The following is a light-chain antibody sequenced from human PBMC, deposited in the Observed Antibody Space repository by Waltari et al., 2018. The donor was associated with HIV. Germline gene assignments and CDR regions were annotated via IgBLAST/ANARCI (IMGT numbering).Light chain of an antibody. CDR1: TPNIGSNT. V-gene: IGLV1-44*01. CDR2: SND. CDR3: ATWDDSLNGQV. J-gene: IGLJ1*01. Sequence: QSVLTQSPSASGTPGQRVTIYCFGTTPNIGSNTVNRYQQFPGTAPKLLIYSNDQRPSGVPDRFSGSKSDYSASLAISWLQSEDDGDYYCATWDDSLNGQVFGSGTKVTVL.